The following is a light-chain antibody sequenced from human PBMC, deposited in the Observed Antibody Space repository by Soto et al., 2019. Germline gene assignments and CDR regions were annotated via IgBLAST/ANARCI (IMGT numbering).Light chain of an antibody. CDR3: QQYGDSPLT. V-gene: IGKV3-20*01. Sequence: EIVLTQSPATLSLSPGERATLSCRASQSISSSYLAWYQQKHGQAPRLLIYAASTRAAAVPDRFTGSGSGTDLAITISRLEPEDGGVYDCQQYGDSPLTSGPGTKVDIK. J-gene: IGKJ3*01. CDR1: QSISSSY. CDR2: AAS.